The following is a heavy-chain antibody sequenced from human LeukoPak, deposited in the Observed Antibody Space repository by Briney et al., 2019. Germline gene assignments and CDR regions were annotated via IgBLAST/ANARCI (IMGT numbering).Heavy chain of an antibody. Sequence: SETLSLTCTVSGGSISSYYWSWIRQPPGKGLEWIGDIYYSGSTNYNPSLKSRVTISVDTSKNQFSLKLSSVTAADTAVYYCARVLFTVVAVPFDAFDIWGQGTMVTVSS. CDR2: IYYSGST. CDR1: GGSISSYY. D-gene: IGHD4-23*01. CDR3: ARVLFTVVAVPFDAFDI. J-gene: IGHJ3*02. V-gene: IGHV4-59*01.